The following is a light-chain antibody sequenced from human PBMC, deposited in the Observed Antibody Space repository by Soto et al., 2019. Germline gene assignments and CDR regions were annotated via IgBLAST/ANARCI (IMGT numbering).Light chain of an antibody. J-gene: IGLJ1*01. CDR2: HVT. V-gene: IGLV2-14*01. Sequence: SALTQPSPVSGALGQSITLSRSGKNNDVGAYNYVSWYQQYPGKAPKLMIYHVTDRPSGVSNRFSGSKSGNTASLTVSGLQAEDEADYYCCSYTTSNTFVFGTGTKVTVL. CDR1: NNDVGAYNY. CDR3: CSYTTSNTFV.